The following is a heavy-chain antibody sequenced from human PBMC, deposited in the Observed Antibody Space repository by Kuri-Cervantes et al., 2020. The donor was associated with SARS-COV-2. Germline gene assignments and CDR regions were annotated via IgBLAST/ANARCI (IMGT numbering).Heavy chain of an antibody. Sequence: GGSLRLSCAASGFTFSSYAMSWVRQAPGKGLEWVSAISGSGGSTYYADSVKGRFTISRDNSKNTLYLQMNSLRAEDTAVYYCAKDHSGCSGGSCFIWFDYWGPGTLVTVSS. V-gene: IGHV3-23*01. CDR1: GFTFSSYA. CDR3: AKDHSGCSGGSCFIWFDY. J-gene: IGHJ4*02. D-gene: IGHD2-15*01. CDR2: ISGSGGST.